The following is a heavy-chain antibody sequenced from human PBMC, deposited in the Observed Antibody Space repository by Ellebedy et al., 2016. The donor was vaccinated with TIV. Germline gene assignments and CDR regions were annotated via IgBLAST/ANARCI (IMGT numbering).Heavy chain of an antibody. CDR3: ARDRDSSYGSGSYYQNWFDP. CDR1: GFTFSSYG. V-gene: IGHV3-7*01. CDR2: IKQDGSEK. D-gene: IGHD3-10*01. J-gene: IGHJ5*02. Sequence: GESLKISXAASGFTFSSYGMHWVRQAPGKGLEWVANIKQDGSEKYYVDSVKGRFTISRDNAKNSLYLQMNSLRAEDTAVYYCARDRDSSYGSGSYYQNWFDPWGQGTLVTVSS.